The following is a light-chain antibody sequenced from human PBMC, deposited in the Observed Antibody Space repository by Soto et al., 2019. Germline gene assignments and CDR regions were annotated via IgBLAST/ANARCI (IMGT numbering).Light chain of an antibody. J-gene: IGKJ4*01. CDR2: GAS. CDR1: QSVSRSY. Sequence: IVLTQSPGTLSLSPGERATLSCRASQSVSRSYLAWYQQKPGQAPRLLIYGASSRATGIPDRFSGSGSGTDLTLTISRLEPEEFAVYSCQKYGSSPLTFGGGNKVEI. V-gene: IGKV3-20*01. CDR3: QKYGSSPLT.